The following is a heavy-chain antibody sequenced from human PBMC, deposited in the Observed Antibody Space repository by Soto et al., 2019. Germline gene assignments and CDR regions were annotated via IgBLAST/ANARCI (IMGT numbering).Heavy chain of an antibody. CDR3: ASGCSSYTRSDTYFYYGLDV. Sequence: PGGSLRLSCAASGFTFSDHYMSWIRQAPGKGLEWVSYITSSGSTIYYADSVRGRFTISRDNAKNSLSLQMNSLRAEDTAVYYCASGCSSYTRSDTYFYYGLDVWGQGTTVTVSS. CDR2: ITSSGSTI. CDR1: GFTFSDHY. J-gene: IGHJ6*02. V-gene: IGHV3-11*01. D-gene: IGHD2-2*01.